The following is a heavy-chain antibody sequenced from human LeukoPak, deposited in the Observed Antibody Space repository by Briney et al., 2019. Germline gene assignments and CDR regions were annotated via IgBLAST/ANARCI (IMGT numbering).Heavy chain of an antibody. CDR1: GFTFTSYS. V-gene: IGHV3-23*01. CDR3: AKKAQYNGNYPLDY. CDR2: TSDRGDYT. Sequence: GGSLRLSCAVSGFTFTSYSMSWVRQAPGKGLEWVSGTSDRGDYTYYADSVKGRFTISRDNSKNTLYLQMNSLRAEDTALYFCAKKAQYNGNYPLDYWGQGTLVTVSS. D-gene: IGHD1-26*01. J-gene: IGHJ4*02.